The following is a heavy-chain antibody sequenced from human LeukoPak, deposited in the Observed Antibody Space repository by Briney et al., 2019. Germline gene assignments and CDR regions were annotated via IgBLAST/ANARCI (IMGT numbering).Heavy chain of an antibody. Sequence: GGSLRLSCAASGFTFSSYTMNWVRQAPGKGLEWVSYISSSSSTIYYADSVKGRFTISRDNAKNSLYLQMNSLRAEDTAVYYCARDQWFGELLSNYYYYMDVWGKGTTVTVSS. CDR3: ARDQWFGELLSNYYYYMDV. CDR2: ISSSSSTI. V-gene: IGHV3-48*01. D-gene: IGHD3-10*01. J-gene: IGHJ6*03. CDR1: GFTFSSYT.